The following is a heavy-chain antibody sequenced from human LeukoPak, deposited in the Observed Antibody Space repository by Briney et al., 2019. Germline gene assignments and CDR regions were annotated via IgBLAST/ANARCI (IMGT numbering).Heavy chain of an antibody. J-gene: IGHJ5*02. CDR3: AKGVLMVYAIKENWFDP. Sequence: RGSLRLSCAASGFTLTSYAMNWVRQAPGQGLEWVSAISSSGGSTYYADSVKGRFTIPRDNSKNTLYLQMTSLRVEDTGVYYCAKGVLMVYAIKENWFDPWGQGTLVTVSS. V-gene: IGHV3-23*01. D-gene: IGHD2-8*01. CDR1: GFTLTSYA. CDR2: ISSSGGST.